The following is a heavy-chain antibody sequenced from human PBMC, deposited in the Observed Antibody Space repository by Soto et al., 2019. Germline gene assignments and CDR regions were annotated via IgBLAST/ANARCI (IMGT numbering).Heavy chain of an antibody. J-gene: IGHJ5*02. V-gene: IGHV4-59*12. Sequence: QVQLQESGPGLVKASETLSLTCTVSGGSISGYYWSWIRQPPGKGLEWIGEINHSGSTNYNPSLKSRVTISVDTSKNQFSLKLSSVTAADTAVYYCARGRRSQKPEEDSNYLNWFDPWGQGTLVTVSS. CDR2: INHSGST. CDR3: ARGRRSQKPEEDSNYLNWFDP. D-gene: IGHD4-4*01. CDR1: GGSISGYY.